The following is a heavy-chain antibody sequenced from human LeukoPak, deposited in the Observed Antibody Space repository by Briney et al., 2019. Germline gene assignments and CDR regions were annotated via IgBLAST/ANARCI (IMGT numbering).Heavy chain of an antibody. CDR1: GYSISSNNW. CDR3: ARMQYATPREASFDY. CDR2: IYYSGIT. J-gene: IGHJ4*02. D-gene: IGHD2-15*01. V-gene: IGHV4-28*01. Sequence: PSETLSLTCAVSGYSISSNNWWGWIRPPPGKGLEWIGYIYYSGITYYNPSLKSRVTMSVDTSKNQFSLKLSSVTAVDTAVYYCARMQYATPREASFDYWGQGTLVTGSS.